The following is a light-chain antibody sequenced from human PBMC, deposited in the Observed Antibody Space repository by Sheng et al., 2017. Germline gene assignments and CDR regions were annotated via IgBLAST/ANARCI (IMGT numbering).Light chain of an antibody. J-gene: IGKJ5*01. Sequence: EIVLTQSPATLSLSPGERATLSCRASQSVIRYLAWYQQKPGQAPRLLIYGASTRATGIADRFSGSGSGTDFTLTISRLEPEDFAVYYCQQYDSSRPITFGRGTRLEIK. CDR2: GAS. V-gene: IGKV3-20*01. CDR1: QSVIRY. CDR3: QQYDSSRPIT.